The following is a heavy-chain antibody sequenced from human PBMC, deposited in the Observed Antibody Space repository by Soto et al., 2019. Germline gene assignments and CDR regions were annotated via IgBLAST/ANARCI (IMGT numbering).Heavy chain of an antibody. CDR1: GYSFTSYW. Sequence: RGESLKISCKTSGYSFTSYWIGWVRQMPGKGLEWMGFIYPGDSDTRYSPSFQGQVTISADKSISTAYLQWSSLKASDTAVYYCAAGGISPSNYNYYAMDVWGQETTVTVSS. CDR3: AAGGISPSNYNYYAMDV. V-gene: IGHV5-51*01. J-gene: IGHJ6*02. D-gene: IGHD3-16*01. CDR2: IYPGDSDT.